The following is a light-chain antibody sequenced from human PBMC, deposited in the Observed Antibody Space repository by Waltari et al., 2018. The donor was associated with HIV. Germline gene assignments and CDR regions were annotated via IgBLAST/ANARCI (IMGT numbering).Light chain of an antibody. CDR3: QVWDSSSDQYV. CDR1: NIGSKS. CDR2: YDD. J-gene: IGLJ1*01. V-gene: IGLV3-21*04. Sequence: SYVLTQPPSASVAPGKTATITCGGNNIGSKSVHWYQQKPGQAPVLVIYYDDNRPSGIPERFSGSKSGNTATLTISRVEAGDEADYYCQVWDSSSDQYVVGTETKVTVL.